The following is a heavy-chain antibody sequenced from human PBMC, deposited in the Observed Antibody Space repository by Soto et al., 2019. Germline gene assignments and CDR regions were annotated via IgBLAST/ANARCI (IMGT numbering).Heavy chain of an antibody. CDR3: ARQVPVPYGSGSYFDY. D-gene: IGHD3-10*01. CDR2: TNYGGST. Sequence: QVQLQESGTGLVKPSETLSLTCSVSGSSITTYYLSCIRQPPGERLERIGYTNYGGSTNYNPSLMGRVTISVDTSKHQFSPKLSSGTAADTAVYYCARQVPVPYGSGSYFDYWGQGTLVTVAS. J-gene: IGHJ4*02. CDR1: GSSITTYY. V-gene: IGHV4-59*08.